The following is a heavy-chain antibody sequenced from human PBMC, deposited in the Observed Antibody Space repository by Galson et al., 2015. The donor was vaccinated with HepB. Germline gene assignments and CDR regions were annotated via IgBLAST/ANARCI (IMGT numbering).Heavy chain of an antibody. CDR3: ARVGAAVGVDY. CDR2: INHSGST. V-gene: IGHV4-34*01. J-gene: IGHJ4*02. D-gene: IGHD1-26*01. CDR1: GGSFSGYY. Sequence: TLSLTCAVYGGSFSGYYWSWIRQPPGKGLEWIGEINHSGSTNYNPSLKSRVTISVDTSKNQFSLKLSSVTAADTAVYYCARVGAAVGVDYWGQGTLVTVSS.